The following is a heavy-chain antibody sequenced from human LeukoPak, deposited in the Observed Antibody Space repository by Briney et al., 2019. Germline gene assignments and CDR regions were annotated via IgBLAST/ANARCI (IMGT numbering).Heavy chain of an antibody. D-gene: IGHD6-13*01. CDR3: ARAAAGPYYYYYYMDV. J-gene: IGHJ6*03. V-gene: IGHV4-61*08. CDR2: IYYSGST. Sequence: PSETLSLTCTVSGDSISSSGYHWSWIRQPPGKGLEWIGYIYYSGSTNYNPSLKSRVTISVDTSKNQFSLKLSSVTAADTAVYYCARAAAGPYYYYYYMDVWGEGTTVTVSS. CDR1: GDSISSSGYH.